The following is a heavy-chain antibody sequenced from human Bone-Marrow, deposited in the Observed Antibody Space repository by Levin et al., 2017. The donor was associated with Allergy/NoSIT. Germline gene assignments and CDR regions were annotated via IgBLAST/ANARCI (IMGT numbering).Heavy chain of an antibody. Sequence: SCVASGFTFSDYYMDWVRQAPGKGLEWIGRSRTKANSYSITYAASVAGRFTISRDDSETSLFLQMNSLKIEDTAVYYCARDRYCGGSVCPRAFDIWGQGTMVTVFS. D-gene: IGHD2-21*01. CDR2: SRTKANSYSI. CDR1: GFTFSDYY. J-gene: IGHJ3*02. CDR3: ARDRYCGGSVCPRAFDI. V-gene: IGHV3-72*01.